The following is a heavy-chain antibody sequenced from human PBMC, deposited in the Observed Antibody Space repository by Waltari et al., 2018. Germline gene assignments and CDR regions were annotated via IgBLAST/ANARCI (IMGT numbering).Heavy chain of an antibody. D-gene: IGHD6-13*01. CDR2: ISGSGGST. CDR3: ASSGYSSSLDY. J-gene: IGHJ4*02. V-gene: IGHV3-23*01. CDR1: GFTFRSYA. Sequence: VQLLESGGGLVQSGGSLRLSCAASGFTFRSYAMHWVRQAPGKGVEWFSVISGSGGSTDYADSVKGRFTISRDNSKNTLYLQMNNLRVEDTAVYYCASSGYSSSLDYWGQGTLVTVSS.